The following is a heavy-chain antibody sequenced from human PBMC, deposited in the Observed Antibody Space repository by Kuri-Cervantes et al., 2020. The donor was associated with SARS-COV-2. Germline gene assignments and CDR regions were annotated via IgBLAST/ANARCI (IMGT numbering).Heavy chain of an antibody. CDR2: ISSSSSYI. V-gene: IGHV3-21*01. CDR3: ARDHGDYYFDY. CDR1: GFTFSSYS. D-gene: IGHD4-17*01. Sequence: GGSLRLSCAASGFTFSSYSMNWVRQAPGKGLEWVSSISSSSSYIYYADSVKGRFTISRDNAKNSLYLQMNSLGAEDTAVYYCARDHGDYYFDYWGQGTLVTVSS. J-gene: IGHJ4*02.